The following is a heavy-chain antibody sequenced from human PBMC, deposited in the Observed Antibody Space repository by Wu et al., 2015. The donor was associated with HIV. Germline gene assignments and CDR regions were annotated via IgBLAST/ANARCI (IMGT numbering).Heavy chain of an antibody. Sequence: QVQLVQSGTDVRKPGASVKVSCKASGYTFTDYYIHWVRQAPGQRLEWMGWFNPNTGGAHYGLDYQGRVAMTRNISTRTAYMELSGLKSEDTAVYYCATSYYGSGSYPTFYYYYAMDVWGQGTTVTVSS. CDR3: ATSYYGSGSYPTFYYYYAMDV. CDR1: GYTFTDYY. V-gene: IGHV1-2*02. J-gene: IGHJ6*02. CDR2: FNPNTGGA. D-gene: IGHD3-10*01.